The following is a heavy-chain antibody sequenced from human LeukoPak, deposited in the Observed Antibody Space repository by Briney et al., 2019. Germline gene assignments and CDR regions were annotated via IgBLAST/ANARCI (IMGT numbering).Heavy chain of an antibody. CDR2: LHANGDEK. J-gene: IGHJ4*02. D-gene: IGHD5-12*01. Sequence: GGSLRLSFAASGFSLSGYWMSWVRQAPGKGLEWVARLHANGDEKNFGGSLQGRFTVSRDNAKNSLYLQMNSLRVEDTAVYYCARGGYSFDYLGQGTLVTVSS. V-gene: IGHV3-7*01. CDR3: ARGGYSFDY. CDR1: GFSLSGYW.